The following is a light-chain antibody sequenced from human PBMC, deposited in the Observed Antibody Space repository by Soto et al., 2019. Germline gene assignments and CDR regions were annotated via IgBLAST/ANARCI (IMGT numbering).Light chain of an antibody. CDR1: QSVSSY. CDR2: GAS. CDR3: QQYGTSPWT. J-gene: IGKJ1*01. Sequence: EIVLTQSPATLSLSPGERATLSCRASQSVSSYLAWYQQKPGQAPRLLIYGASTRATGIPDRFSGSGSGTDFTLTISRLEAEDSAVYYCQQYGTSPWTFGQGTKVDIK. V-gene: IGKV3-20*01.